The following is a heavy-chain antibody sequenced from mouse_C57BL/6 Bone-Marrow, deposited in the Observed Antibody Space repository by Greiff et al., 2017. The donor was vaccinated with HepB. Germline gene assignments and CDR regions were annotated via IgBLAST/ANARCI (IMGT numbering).Heavy chain of an antibody. V-gene: IGHV3-6*01. Sequence: EVKLMESGPGLAKPSQTLSLTCSVTGYSITSGYYWNWIRQFPGNKLEWMGYISYDGSNNYNPSLKNLISITRDTSKNQFFLKLNSVTTEDTATYYCARPGLRNAMDYWGQGTSVTVSS. D-gene: IGHD2-4*01. CDR1: GYSITSGYY. CDR2: ISYDGSN. CDR3: ARPGLRNAMDY. J-gene: IGHJ4*01.